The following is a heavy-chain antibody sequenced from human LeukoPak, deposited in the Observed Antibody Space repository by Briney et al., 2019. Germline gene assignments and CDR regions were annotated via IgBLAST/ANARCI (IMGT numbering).Heavy chain of an antibody. Sequence: ASVKVSCKASGYTFTSYAMHWVRQAPGQRLEWMGWINAGNGNTKYSQKFQGRVTITRDTSASTAYMELSSLRSEDTAAYYCAKDTSITMIVVVITTFGYFQHWGQGTLVTVSS. CDR1: GYTFTSYA. J-gene: IGHJ1*01. CDR2: INAGNGNT. D-gene: IGHD3-22*01. CDR3: AKDTSITMIVVVITTFGYFQH. V-gene: IGHV1-3*01.